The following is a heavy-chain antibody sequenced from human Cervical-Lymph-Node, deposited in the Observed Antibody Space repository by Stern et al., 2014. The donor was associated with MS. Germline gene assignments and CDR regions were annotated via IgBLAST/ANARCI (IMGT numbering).Heavy chain of an antibody. J-gene: IGHJ4*02. D-gene: IGHD3-22*01. CDR2: INPSGTST. CDR1: AYTFTSYY. Sequence: QLEESGAEVKKPGASVKVSCKASAYTFTSYYMQWVRQAPGQGLEWMGIINPSGTSTSYAQKFQGRVTMTRDTSTSTVYMEMSSLRSEDTAMYYCASSSYDSSGYPSDYWGQGTLVTVSS. CDR3: ASSSYDSSGYPSDY. V-gene: IGHV1-46*01.